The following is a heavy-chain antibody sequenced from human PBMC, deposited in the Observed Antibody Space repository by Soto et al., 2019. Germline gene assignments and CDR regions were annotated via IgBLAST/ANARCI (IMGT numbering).Heavy chain of an antibody. J-gene: IGHJ4*02. D-gene: IGHD3-10*01. CDR2: IYWDDDK. CDR3: ARRAYYHGSGSYYPH. CDR1: GFSLSTREVG. Sequence: QITLKESGPTLVKPTQTLTLTCTFSGFSLSTREVGVGWIRQPPGKALEWLALIYWDDDKRYTPSLKSRLTTSNAPSKNRVILGMTNIDPEDTATYYGARRAYYHGSGSYYPHWGQGTLVTVSS. V-gene: IGHV2-5*02.